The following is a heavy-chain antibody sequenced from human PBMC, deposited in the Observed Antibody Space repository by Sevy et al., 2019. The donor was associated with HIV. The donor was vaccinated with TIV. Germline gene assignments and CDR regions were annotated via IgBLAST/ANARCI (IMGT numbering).Heavy chain of an antibody. Sequence: GEALKISCKGSGYSFTSYWIGWVRQMPGKGLEWMGIIYPGDSDTRYSPSFQGQVTISADKSISTAYLQWSSLKASDTAMYYCASLHCSSTSCSGFDYWGQGTLVTVSS. CDR2: IYPGDSDT. D-gene: IGHD2-2*01. CDR1: GYSFTSYW. CDR3: ASLHCSSTSCSGFDY. V-gene: IGHV5-51*01. J-gene: IGHJ4*02.